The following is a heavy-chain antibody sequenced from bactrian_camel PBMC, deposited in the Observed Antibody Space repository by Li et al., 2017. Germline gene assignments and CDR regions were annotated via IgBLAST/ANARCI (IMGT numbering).Heavy chain of an antibody. J-gene: IGHJ4*01. V-gene: IGHV3S53*01. Sequence: HVQLVESGGGSVQAGGSLRLSCGSSSGHTGRMYCMAWFRQDPGKEREGVVALASDGSTWYADSVKGRFTLSKDNAANTLYLQMNSLKPEDTAMYYCEADPFSAGRCGDGWSLISRYVYWGQGTQVTVS. CDR3: EADPFSAGRCGDGWSLISRYVY. CDR1: SGHTGRMYC. CDR2: LASDGST. D-gene: IGHD1*01.